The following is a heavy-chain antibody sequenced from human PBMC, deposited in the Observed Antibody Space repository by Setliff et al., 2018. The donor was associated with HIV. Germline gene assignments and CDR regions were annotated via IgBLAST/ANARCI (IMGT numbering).Heavy chain of an antibody. J-gene: IGHJ6*03. CDR2: ISHSGST. V-gene: IGHV4-38-2*01. D-gene: IGHD4-4*01. Sequence: PSETLSLTCAVSGYSISSGYYWGWIRQPPGKGLEWIGSISHSGSTYYNPSLKSRVTISVDTSKNQFSLKLSSVTAADTAVYYCATMYSNYGRYYYYYMDVWGRGATVTVSS. CDR1: GYSISSGYY. CDR3: ATMYSNYGRYYYYYMDV.